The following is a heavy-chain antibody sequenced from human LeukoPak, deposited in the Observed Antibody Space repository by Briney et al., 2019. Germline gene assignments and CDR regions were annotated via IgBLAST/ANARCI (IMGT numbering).Heavy chain of an antibody. V-gene: IGHV3-21*01. D-gene: IGHD2-21*01. CDR3: ARDSIRLYGMDV. CDR2: ISSSSSYI. Sequence: GGSLRLSCAASGFTFSSYSMNWVRQAPGKGLEWVSSISSSSSYIYYADSVKGRFTISRDNAKNSLYLQMNSLRAEDTAVSYCARDSIRLYGMDVWGQGTTVTVSS. J-gene: IGHJ6*02. CDR1: GFTFSSYS.